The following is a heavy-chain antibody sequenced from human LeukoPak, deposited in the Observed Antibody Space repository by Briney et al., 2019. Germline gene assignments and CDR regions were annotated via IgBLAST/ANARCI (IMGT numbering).Heavy chain of an antibody. V-gene: IGHV1-58*01. J-gene: IGHJ4*02. CDR3: TSDPTFYSGRYCFDY. CDR1: GFTFSNSA. CDR2: IVVGSGNT. Sequence: GASVKVSCKASGFTFSNSAVQWVRQARGQRLEWIGWIVVGSGNTNYAQKFQERVTITRDMSTSQAYMELSSLRSEDTAVYYCTSDPTFYSGRYCFDYWSQGTLVTVSS. D-gene: IGHD1-26*01.